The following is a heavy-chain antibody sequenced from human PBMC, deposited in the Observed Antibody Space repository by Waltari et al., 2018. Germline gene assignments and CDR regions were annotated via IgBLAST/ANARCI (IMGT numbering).Heavy chain of an antibody. V-gene: IGHV1-69*08. CDR2: LIPIFGTA. Sequence: QVQLVQSGAEVKKPGSSVKVSCKASGGTFSSYAISWVRQAPGQGLEWMGRLIPIFGTANCAQKFQSRVTITADNSTSTAYMELSSLRSEDTAVYYCARGVAAAGLNWFDPWGQGTLVTVSS. CDR3: ARGVAAAGLNWFDP. CDR1: GGTFSSYA. J-gene: IGHJ5*02. D-gene: IGHD6-13*01.